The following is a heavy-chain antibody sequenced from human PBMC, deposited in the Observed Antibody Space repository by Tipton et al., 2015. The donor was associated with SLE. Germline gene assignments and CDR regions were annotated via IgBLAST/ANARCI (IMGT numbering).Heavy chain of an antibody. CDR1: GGSISSYY. Sequence: TLSLTCTVSGGSISSYYWSWIRQPAGKGLEWIGRIYTSGSTNYSPSLKSRVTVSVDTSRNQFSLKLSSVTAADTAVYYCARGDMVVVPAAGGGYYYYMDVWGKGTTATVSS. CDR3: ARGDMVVVPAAGGGYYYYMDV. J-gene: IGHJ6*03. D-gene: IGHD2-2*01. V-gene: IGHV4-4*07. CDR2: IYTSGST.